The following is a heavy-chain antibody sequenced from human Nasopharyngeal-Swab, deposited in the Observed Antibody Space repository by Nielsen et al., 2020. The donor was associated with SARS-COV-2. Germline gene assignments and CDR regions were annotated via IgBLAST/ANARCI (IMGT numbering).Heavy chain of an antibody. CDR1: GGSFSGYY. J-gene: IGHJ6*02. D-gene: IGHD1-26*01. V-gene: IGHV4-34*01. Sequence: GSLRLSCAVYGGSFSGYYWSWIRQPPGKGLEWIGEINHSGSTNYTPSLKSRVTISVDTSKHQFSLKLSSVTAADTAVYYCAREILEEYSGSYNHYYYYGMDVWGQGTTVTVSS. CDR2: INHSGST. CDR3: AREILEEYSGSYNHYYYYGMDV.